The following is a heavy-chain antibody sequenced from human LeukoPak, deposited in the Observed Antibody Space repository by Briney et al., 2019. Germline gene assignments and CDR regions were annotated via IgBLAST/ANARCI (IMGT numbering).Heavy chain of an antibody. D-gene: IGHD2-2*01. CDR1: GYTFTSHG. CDR2: ISAYNGNT. J-gene: IGHJ6*02. CDR3: ARGHPKDIVVVPAAMKGRYYYYGMDV. Sequence: ASVKVSCKASGYTFTSHGISWVRQAPGQGLEWMGWISAYNGNTNYAQKLQGRVTMTTDTSTSTAYMELRSLRSDDTAVYYCARGHPKDIVVVPAAMKGRYYYYGMDVWGQGTTVTVPS. V-gene: IGHV1-18*01.